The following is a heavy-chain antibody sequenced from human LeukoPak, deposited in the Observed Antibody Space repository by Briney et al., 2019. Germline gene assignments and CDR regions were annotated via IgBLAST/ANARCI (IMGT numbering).Heavy chain of an antibody. CDR3: ARVEGYCSSTSCPGWHAFDI. CDR1: GYTFTSYA. Sequence: ASVKVSCKASGYTFTSYAMHWVRQAPGQRLEWMGWINAGNGNTKYSQKFQGRVTITRDTSPSTAYMELSSLRSEDTAVYYCARVEGYCSSTSCPGWHAFDIWGQGTMVTVSS. D-gene: IGHD2-2*01. CDR2: INAGNGNT. J-gene: IGHJ3*02. V-gene: IGHV1-3*01.